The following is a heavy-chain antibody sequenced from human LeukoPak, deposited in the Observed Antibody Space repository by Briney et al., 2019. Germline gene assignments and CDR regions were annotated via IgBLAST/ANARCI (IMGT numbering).Heavy chain of an antibody. CDR1: GGFFSGYY. V-gene: IGHV4-34*01. Sequence: SETLSLTCAVYGGFFSGYYWSWIRQPPGKGLEWIGEINHSGSTNYNPSLKSRVTISVDTSKNQFSLKLSSVAAADTAVYYCARGRSPYCSGGSCYRAFDIWGQGTMVTVSS. D-gene: IGHD2-15*01. J-gene: IGHJ3*02. CDR3: ARGRSPYCSGGSCYRAFDI. CDR2: INHSGST.